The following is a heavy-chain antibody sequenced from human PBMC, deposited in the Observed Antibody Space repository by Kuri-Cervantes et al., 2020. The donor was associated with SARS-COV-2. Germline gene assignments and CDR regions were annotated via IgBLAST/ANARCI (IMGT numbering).Heavy chain of an antibody. CDR1: GYSISSGYY. D-gene: IGHD3-16*01. V-gene: IGHV4-38-2*01. Sequence: SETLSLTCAVSGYSISSGYYWGWIRQPPGKGLEWIGSNYHSGSTYYNPSLKSRVTISVNTSKNQFSLKLSSVTAADTAVYYCARVVWGLAEYFDLWGQGTLVTVSS. CDR2: NYHSGST. J-gene: IGHJ4*01. CDR3: ARVVWGLAEYFDL.